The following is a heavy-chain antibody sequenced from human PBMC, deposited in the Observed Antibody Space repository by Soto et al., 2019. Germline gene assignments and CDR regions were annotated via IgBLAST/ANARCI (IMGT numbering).Heavy chain of an antibody. Sequence: QVQLVQSGAEVKKPGASVKVSCKASGYTFTSYGISWVRQAPGQGLEWMGLISVHNGNTKNAQKLQGRVTMSTDTSTSTAYMELRSLRSDETAVYYCARDLNLGRGDYWGQGTLVTVSS. D-gene: IGHD7-27*01. V-gene: IGHV1-18*01. CDR1: GYTFTSYG. CDR2: ISVHNGNT. CDR3: ARDLNLGRGDY. J-gene: IGHJ4*02.